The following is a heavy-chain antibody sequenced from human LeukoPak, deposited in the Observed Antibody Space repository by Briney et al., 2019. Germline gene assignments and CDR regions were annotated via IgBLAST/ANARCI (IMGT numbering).Heavy chain of an antibody. Sequence: SPGGSLRLSCAASGFTFSSYSMNWVRQAPGKGLEWVSSISSSSSYIYYADSVKGRFTISRDNAKNSLYLQMNSLRAEDTAVYYCARSFNWNYALGDWGQGTLVTVSS. CDR2: ISSSSSYI. J-gene: IGHJ4*02. V-gene: IGHV3-21*01. D-gene: IGHD1-7*01. CDR3: ARSFNWNYALGD. CDR1: GFTFSSYS.